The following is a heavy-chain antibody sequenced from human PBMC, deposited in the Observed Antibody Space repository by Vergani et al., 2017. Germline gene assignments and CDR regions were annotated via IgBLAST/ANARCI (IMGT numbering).Heavy chain of an antibody. CDR2: IYYSGST. CDR1: GGSISSSSYY. Sequence: QLQLQESGPGLVKPSETLSLTCTVSGGSISSSSYYWSWIRQPPGKGLEWIGYIYYSGSTNYNPSLKSRVTISVDTSKNQFSLKLSSVTAADTAVYYCARGAISYYYYYMDVWGKGTTVTVSS. CDR3: ARGAISYYYYYMDV. D-gene: IGHD3-3*02. V-gene: IGHV4-61*01. J-gene: IGHJ6*03.